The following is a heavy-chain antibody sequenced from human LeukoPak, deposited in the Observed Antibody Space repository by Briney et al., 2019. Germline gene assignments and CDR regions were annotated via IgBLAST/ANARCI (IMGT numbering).Heavy chain of an antibody. D-gene: IGHD6-6*01. Sequence: GASVKVSCKASGYTFTDDYMDWVRQAPGQGLDWMGWINTDSGGTSYAQKFQGRVTMTRDTSISTGCMEVKSLGSDDPAVYYCARSRISAPVDSWGQGTLVTVS. CDR1: GYTFTDDY. CDR2: INTDSGGT. V-gene: IGHV1-2*02. J-gene: IGHJ5*01. CDR3: ARSRISAPVDS.